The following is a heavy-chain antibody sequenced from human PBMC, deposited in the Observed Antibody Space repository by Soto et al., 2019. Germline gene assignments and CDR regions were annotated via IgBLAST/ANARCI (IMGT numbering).Heavy chain of an antibody. D-gene: IGHD3-22*01. J-gene: IGHJ4*02. CDR3: ARARITMIVVVITPYFDY. CDR2: IGGSGDGT. V-gene: IGHV3-23*01. Sequence: GGSLRLSCEASGFTFSSYTMNWVRRAPGKGLEWVATIGGSGDGTYYGDSVKGRFTISRDNSKNTVYLQMNSLRAEDTAIYYCARARITMIVVVITPYFDYWGQGIQVTVSS. CDR1: GFTFSSYT.